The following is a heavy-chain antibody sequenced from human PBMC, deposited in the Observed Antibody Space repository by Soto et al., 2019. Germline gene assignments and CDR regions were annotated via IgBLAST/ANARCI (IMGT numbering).Heavy chain of an antibody. CDR2: IYYSGST. J-gene: IGHJ6*02. V-gene: IGHV4-59*01. D-gene: IGHD3-16*02. CDR1: GGSISSYY. CDR3: ARDGIDYDYVWGSYRFSDFGMDV. Sequence: SETLSLTCTVSGGSISSYYWSWIRQPPGKGLEWIGYIYYSGSTNYNPSLKSRVTISVDTSKNQFSLKLSSVTAADTAVYYCARDGIDYDYVWGSYRFSDFGMDVWGQGTTVTVSS.